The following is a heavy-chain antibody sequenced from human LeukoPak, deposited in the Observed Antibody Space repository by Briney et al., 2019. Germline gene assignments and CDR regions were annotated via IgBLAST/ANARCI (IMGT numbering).Heavy chain of an antibody. J-gene: IGHJ4*02. CDR1: GGSISSSSYY. CDR3: ARHYGDTYPSLVYYFDY. CDR2: IYYSGST. V-gene: IGHV4-39*01. Sequence: SETQSLTCTVSGGSISSSSYYWGWIRQPPGKGLEWIGSIYYSGSTYYNPSLKSRVTISVDTSKNQFSLKLSSVTAADTAVYYCARHYGDTYPSLVYYFDYWGQGTLVTVSS. D-gene: IGHD4-17*01.